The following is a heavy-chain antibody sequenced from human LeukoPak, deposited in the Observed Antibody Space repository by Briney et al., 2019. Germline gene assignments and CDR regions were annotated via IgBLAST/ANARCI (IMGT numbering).Heavy chain of an antibody. CDR2: INPSGGST. CDR3: ARDTGSSWAYYYYYYGMDV. D-gene: IGHD6-13*01. CDR1: GYTFTSYY. Sequence: ASVKVSCKASGYTFTSYYMHWVRQAPGQGLEWMGIINPSGGSTSYAQKFQGRVTMTRDTSTSTVYMELSSLRSEDTAVYYCARDTGSSWAYYYYYYGMDVWGQGTTVTVSS. J-gene: IGHJ6*02. V-gene: IGHV1-46*01.